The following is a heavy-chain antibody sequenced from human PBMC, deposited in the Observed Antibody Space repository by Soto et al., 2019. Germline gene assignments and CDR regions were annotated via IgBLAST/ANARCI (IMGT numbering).Heavy chain of an antibody. V-gene: IGHV4-59*08. J-gene: IGHJ4*02. CDR2: IYDSGTT. CDR3: ARRNYGEEGYFFDF. CDR1: GGSITGYY. Sequence: QVQLRESGPGLVRPSETLSLTCTVSGGSITGYYWSWIRQPPGKGLEWIGYIYDSGTTTYNAALKSRVIISADTSKNQFSLNLRSVTAADTAVYYCARRNYGEEGYFFDFWGQGLLVTVSS. D-gene: IGHD4-17*01.